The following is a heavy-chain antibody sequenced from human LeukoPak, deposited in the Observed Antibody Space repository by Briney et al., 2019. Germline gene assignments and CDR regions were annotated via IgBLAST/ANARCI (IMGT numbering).Heavy chain of an antibody. D-gene: IGHD2-15*01. V-gene: IGHV1-2*02. Sequence: ASVKVSCKASGYTFTGYYIHWVRQAPRHGLEWMGWINPNSGGTNYAQKCQGRVNMTRDTSISTAYMELGRLRSDDTAVYYCARDHSSRRCSGGSCYKNNWFDPWGQGTLVTVSS. CDR2: INPNSGGT. J-gene: IGHJ5*02. CDR1: GYTFTGYY. CDR3: ARDHSSRRCSGGSCYKNNWFDP.